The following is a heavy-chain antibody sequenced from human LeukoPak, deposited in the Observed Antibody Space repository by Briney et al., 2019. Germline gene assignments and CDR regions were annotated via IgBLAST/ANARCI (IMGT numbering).Heavy chain of an antibody. CDR1: GGSLNGYH. J-gene: IGHJ4*02. CDR3: ARRPDGHDY. D-gene: IGHD5-24*01. V-gene: IGHV4-34*01. CDR2: VNRGGGT. Sequence: PSETLSLTCTVYGGSLNGYHWSWIRQPPGRGLEWIRDVNRGGGTNYNPSLESRVTISIDTSKSQFSLNLNYVTAADTAVYYCARRPDGHDYWGQGTRVSVSS.